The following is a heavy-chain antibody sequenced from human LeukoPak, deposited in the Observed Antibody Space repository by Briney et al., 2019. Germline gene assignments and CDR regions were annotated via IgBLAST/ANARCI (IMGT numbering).Heavy chain of an antibody. CDR1: GYTFTNYG. V-gene: IGHV1-18*01. Sequence: ASVKVSCKPSGYTFTNYGISWVRQAPGQGREWMGWISANSGNTNHAQSFQGRITLTRDTSTSTLYMELRSLRSDATAVYYCARAGANFQNWFDPWGQGTLVTVSS. J-gene: IGHJ5*02. CDR3: ARAGANFQNWFDP. CDR2: ISANSGNT. D-gene: IGHD1-1*01.